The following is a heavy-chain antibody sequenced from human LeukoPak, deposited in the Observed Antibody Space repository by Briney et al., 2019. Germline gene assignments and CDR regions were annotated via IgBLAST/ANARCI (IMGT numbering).Heavy chain of an antibody. CDR1: GFTFDDYA. Sequence: GGSLRLSCAASGFTFDDYAMHWVRQPPGKGLEWVSYISGSGTTIYYADSVKGRFTIARDNAKNSLYLQMNSLRAEDTAVYYCARDEHTCGGDCSVSNWGQGTLVTVSS. CDR3: ARDEHTCGGDCSVSN. D-gene: IGHD2-21*01. J-gene: IGHJ4*02. CDR2: ISGSGTTI. V-gene: IGHV3-48*01.